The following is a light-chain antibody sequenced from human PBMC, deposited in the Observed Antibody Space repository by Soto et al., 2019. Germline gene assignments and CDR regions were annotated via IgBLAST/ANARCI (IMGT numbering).Light chain of an antibody. Sequence: SALTQPASVSGSPGQSITVSCTGTSSDVGAYNLVSWYQQHPGKAPRLIIYEATKRPSGISHRFSGSKSDNTASLTISGLRAEDEAHYHCCSYAGSRTFVFGGGTKLTVL. CDR1: SSDVGAYNL. CDR2: EAT. V-gene: IGLV2-23*01. CDR3: CSYAGSRTFV. J-gene: IGLJ3*02.